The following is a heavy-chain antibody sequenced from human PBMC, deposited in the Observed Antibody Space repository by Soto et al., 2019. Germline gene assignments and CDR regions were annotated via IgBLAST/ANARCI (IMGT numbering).Heavy chain of an antibody. CDR2: ISYDGSNK. CDR3: ARDPFRFSVGATTWFDY. J-gene: IGHJ4*02. CDR1: GFTLSSYA. D-gene: IGHD1-26*01. V-gene: IGHV3-30-3*01. Sequence: GGSLRLSCAATGFTLSSYAMHWVRQAPGKGLEWVAVISYDGSNKYYADSVKGRFTISRDNSKNTLYLQMNSLRAEETAVYYCARDPFRFSVGATTWFDYWGQGTLITVSS.